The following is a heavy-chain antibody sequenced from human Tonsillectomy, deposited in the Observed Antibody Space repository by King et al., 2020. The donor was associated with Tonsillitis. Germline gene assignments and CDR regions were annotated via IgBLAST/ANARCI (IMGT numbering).Heavy chain of an antibody. CDR3: VKDGIGVGDF. J-gene: IGHJ4*02. Sequence: VQLVESGGGLVQPGGSLRLSCSASGFNFNNYAMQWVRQAPGKGMEYVAAISKTGNNTFYGDSVKGRFTISRDNSKNTLYVQMSSLRVEDTAVYYCVKDGIGVGDFWGQGTLVTVSS. V-gene: IGHV3-64*05. CDR2: ISKTGNNT. CDR1: GFNFNNYA. D-gene: IGHD1-1*01.